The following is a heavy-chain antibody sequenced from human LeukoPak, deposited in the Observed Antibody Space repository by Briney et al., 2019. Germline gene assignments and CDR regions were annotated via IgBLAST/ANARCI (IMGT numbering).Heavy chain of an antibody. Sequence: ASVKVSCKVSGYTLTELSMHWVRQAPGKGLEWMGGFDPDNGETIYAQKFQGRVTMTKDTSTDTAYMELSSLRSEDTAVYYCATDQRYSSSWYKPALDFQHWGQGTLVTVSS. D-gene: IGHD6-13*01. V-gene: IGHV1-24*01. CDR3: ATDQRYSSSWYKPALDFQH. J-gene: IGHJ1*01. CDR1: GYTLTELS. CDR2: FDPDNGET.